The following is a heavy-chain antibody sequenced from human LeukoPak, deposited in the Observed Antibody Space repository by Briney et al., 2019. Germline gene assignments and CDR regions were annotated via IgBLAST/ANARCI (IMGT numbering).Heavy chain of an antibody. CDR2: INHSGST. J-gene: IGHJ3*02. CDR3: ARVGRGYYGSGKNAFDI. Sequence: PSETLSLTCAVYGGSFSGYYLSWIRQPPGKGLEWIGEINHSGSTNYNPSLKSRVTISVDTSKNQFSLKLSSVTAADTAVYYCARVGRGYYGSGKNAFDIWGQGTMVTVSS. D-gene: IGHD3-10*01. CDR1: GGSFSGYY. V-gene: IGHV4-34*01.